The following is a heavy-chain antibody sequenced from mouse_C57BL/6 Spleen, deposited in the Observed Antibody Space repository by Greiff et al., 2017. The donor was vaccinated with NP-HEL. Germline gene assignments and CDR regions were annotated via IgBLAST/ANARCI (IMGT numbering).Heavy chain of an antibody. J-gene: IGHJ2*01. D-gene: IGHD4-1*01. V-gene: IGHV5-9*01. Sequence: EVQVVESGGGLVKPGGSLKLSCAASGFTFSSYTMSWVRQTPEKRLEWVATISGGGGNTYYPDSVKGRFTISRDNAKNTLYLQMSSLRSEDTALYYCARKPLTGPYYFDYGGQGTTLTVSS. CDR2: ISGGGGNT. CDR1: GFTFSSYT. CDR3: ARKPLTGPYYFDY.